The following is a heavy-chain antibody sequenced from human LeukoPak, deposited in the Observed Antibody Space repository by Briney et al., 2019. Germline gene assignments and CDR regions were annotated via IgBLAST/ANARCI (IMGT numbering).Heavy chain of an antibody. Sequence: ASVKVSCKASGYTFTSYYMHWVRQAPGQGLEWMGWMNPNRGNTGYAQKFQGRVTMTRNTSISTAYMELSSLRSEDTAVYYCARAGGGYGDYVAWGQGTLVTVSS. CDR1: GYTFTSYY. V-gene: IGHV1-8*02. J-gene: IGHJ5*02. CDR3: ARAGGGYGDYVA. D-gene: IGHD4-17*01. CDR2: MNPNRGNT.